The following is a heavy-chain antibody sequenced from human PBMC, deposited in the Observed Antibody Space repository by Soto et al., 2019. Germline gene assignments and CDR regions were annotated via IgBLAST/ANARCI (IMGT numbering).Heavy chain of an antibody. V-gene: IGHV3-9*01. CDR3: AKAVTVGQKRWANYCDS. CDR2: ISWDSSII. Sequence: VQLVESGGGLVQPGRSLRLSCAASGFTFDDYGMHWVRLVPGKGREWVSAISWDSSIIDYVDSVKGRFTISRDNARSYLYLQMNRLRPEYTALYYCAKAVTVGQKRWANYCDSWGQGTQVTVSS. CDR1: GFTFDDYG. D-gene: IGHD4-17*01. J-gene: IGHJ4*02.